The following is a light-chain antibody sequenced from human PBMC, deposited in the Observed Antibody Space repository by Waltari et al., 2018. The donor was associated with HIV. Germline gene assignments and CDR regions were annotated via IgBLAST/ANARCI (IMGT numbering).Light chain of an antibody. CDR2: DVS. J-gene: IGLJ2*01. Sequence: QSALTQPRSVSGSPGQSVTISCTGTSSDVGAYNYVSWYQQHPGKAPKLIIYDVSNRPSGVPDRFSGSKSGTTASLTSCGLQAEDEADYDCCSYAGSYTLRVFGGGTKLTVL. CDR1: SSDVGAYNY. V-gene: IGLV2-11*01. CDR3: CSYAGSYTLRV.